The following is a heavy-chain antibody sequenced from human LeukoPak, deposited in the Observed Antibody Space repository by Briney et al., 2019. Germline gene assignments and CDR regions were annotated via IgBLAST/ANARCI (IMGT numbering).Heavy chain of an antibody. CDR3: ARGAYYDFWSGYYSRDNWFDP. D-gene: IGHD3-3*01. Sequence: PSETLSLTCTVSGGSISSSSYYWGWIRQPPGKGLEWIGSIYYSGSTYYNPSLKSRVTISVDTSKNQFSLKLSSVTAADTAVYYCARGAYYDFWSGYYSRDNWFDPWGQGTLVTVSS. CDR2: IYYSGST. CDR1: GGSISSSSYY. V-gene: IGHV4-39*07. J-gene: IGHJ5*02.